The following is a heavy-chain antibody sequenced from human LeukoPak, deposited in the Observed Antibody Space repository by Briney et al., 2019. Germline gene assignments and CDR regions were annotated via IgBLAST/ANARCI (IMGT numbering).Heavy chain of an antibody. J-gene: IGHJ4*02. Sequence: GGSLRLSCAASGFTFSSYAMSWVRQAPGKGLEWVSAISGSGGSTYYADSVKGRFTISRDNSKNTLYLQMNSLRAEDTAVYYCAKDQSQLAYCGGDCYLGYFDYWGQGTLVTVYS. CDR3: AKDQSQLAYCGGDCYLGYFDY. CDR2: ISGSGGST. D-gene: IGHD2-21*01. V-gene: IGHV3-23*01. CDR1: GFTFSSYA.